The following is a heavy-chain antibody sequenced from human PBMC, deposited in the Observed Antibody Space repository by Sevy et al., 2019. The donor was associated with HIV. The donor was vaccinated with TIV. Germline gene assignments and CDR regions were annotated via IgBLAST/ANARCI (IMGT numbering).Heavy chain of an antibody. Sequence: ASVKVSCKASGYTFTSYGISWVRQAPGQGLEWMGWISAYNGNTNYAQTLQGRVTMTTDTSTSTAYMELRSLRSDDTAVYYCARALAYYDFWSGLRGRLDVWGQGTTVTVSS. CDR3: ARALAYYDFWSGLRGRLDV. D-gene: IGHD3-3*01. CDR2: ISAYNGNT. J-gene: IGHJ6*02. CDR1: GYTFTSYG. V-gene: IGHV1-18*01.